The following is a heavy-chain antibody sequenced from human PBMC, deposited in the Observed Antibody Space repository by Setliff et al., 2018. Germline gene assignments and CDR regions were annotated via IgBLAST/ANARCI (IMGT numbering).Heavy chain of an antibody. CDR3: ARLQGEWELSTGAAAFDI. CDR2: IYHSGST. V-gene: IGHV4-38-2*01. CDR1: GYSISSGYY. Sequence: ETLSLTCAVSGYSISSGYYWGWIRQPPGKGLEWIGSIYHSGSTYYNPSLKSRVTISVDTSKNQFSLKLSSVTAADTAVYYCARLQGEWELSTGAAAFDIWGQGTVVTVSS. D-gene: IGHD1-26*01. J-gene: IGHJ3*02.